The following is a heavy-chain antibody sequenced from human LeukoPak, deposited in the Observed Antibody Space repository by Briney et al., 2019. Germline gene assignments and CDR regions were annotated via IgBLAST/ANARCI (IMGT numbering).Heavy chain of an antibody. CDR1: GGSFSGYY. Sequence: SETLSLTCAVYGGSFSGYYWSWIRQPPGKGPEWIGEINHSGSTNYNPSLKSRVTISVDTSKNQFSLKLSSVTAADTAVYYCARGLDIVATPDDYWGQGTLVTVSS. CDR2: INHSGST. CDR3: ARGLDIVATPDDY. V-gene: IGHV4-34*01. D-gene: IGHD5-12*01. J-gene: IGHJ4*02.